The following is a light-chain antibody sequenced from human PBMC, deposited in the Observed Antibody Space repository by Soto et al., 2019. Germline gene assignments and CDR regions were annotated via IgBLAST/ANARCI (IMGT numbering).Light chain of an antibody. V-gene: IGLV1-40*01. CDR1: SSNIGAGYD. CDR2: GNS. Sequence: QSVLTQPPSVSGAPGQRVTISCTGSSSNIGAGYDVHWYQQLPGTAPKLLIYGNSNRPSGVPHRFSGSKSGTSASLAITGLQVEDEADYYCQSYDSSLSAVVFGGGTKLTVL. CDR3: QSYDSSLSAVV. J-gene: IGLJ2*01.